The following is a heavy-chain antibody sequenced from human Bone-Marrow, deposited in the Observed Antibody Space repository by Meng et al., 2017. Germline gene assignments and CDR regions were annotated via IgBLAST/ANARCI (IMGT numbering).Heavy chain of an antibody. Sequence: GGSLRLSCAASGFTFSSYAMHWVRQAPGKGLEWVAVISYDGSNKYYADSVKGRFTISRDNSKNTLYLQMNSLRAEDTAVYYCARDEIQLWFTYYYYGMDVWGQETTVTVSS. D-gene: IGHD5-18*01. CDR3: ARDEIQLWFTYYYYGMDV. CDR2: ISYDGSNK. J-gene: IGHJ6*02. CDR1: GFTFSSYA. V-gene: IGHV3-30*04.